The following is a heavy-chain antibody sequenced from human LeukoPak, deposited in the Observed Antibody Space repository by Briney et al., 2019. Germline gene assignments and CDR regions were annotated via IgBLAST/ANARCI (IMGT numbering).Heavy chain of an antibody. D-gene: IGHD1-26*01. V-gene: IGHV1-2*02. Sequence: ASVKVSCKASGYTFTGYYMHWVRQAPGQGLEWMGWINPNSGGTNYAQKFQGRVTMTRDTSISTAYMGLSRLRSDDTAVYYCARTRYSGSYRGDFDYWGQGTLVTVSS. J-gene: IGHJ4*02. CDR1: GYTFTGYY. CDR3: ARTRYSGSYRGDFDY. CDR2: INPNSGGT.